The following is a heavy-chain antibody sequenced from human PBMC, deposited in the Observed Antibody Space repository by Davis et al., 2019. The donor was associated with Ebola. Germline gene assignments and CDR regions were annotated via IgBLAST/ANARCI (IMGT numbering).Heavy chain of an antibody. D-gene: IGHD4-23*01. V-gene: IGHV4-4*02. CDR1: GGSISSYY. CDR3: ARDYGGDYFDY. CDR2: IYHSGST. J-gene: IGHJ4*02. Sequence: GSLRLSCTVSGGSISSYYWSWVRQPPGKGLEWIGEIYHSGSTNYNPSLKSRVTISVDKSKNQFSLKLSSVTAADTAVYYCARDYGGDYFDYWGQGTLVTVSS.